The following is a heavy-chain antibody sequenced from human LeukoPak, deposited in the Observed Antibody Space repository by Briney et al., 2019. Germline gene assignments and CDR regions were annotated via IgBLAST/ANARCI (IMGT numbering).Heavy chain of an antibody. CDR3: ARVLTGLAVAGYYYYYGMDV. V-gene: IGHV5-51*01. CDR2: LYPGDSDT. J-gene: IGHJ6*02. D-gene: IGHD6-19*01. Sequence: GESLKISCKGSGYSFTSYWIGWVRQMPGKGLEWMGILYPGDSDTRYSPSFQGQVTISADKSISTAYLQWSSLKASDTAMYYCARVLTGLAVAGYYYYYGMDVWGQGTTVTVSS. CDR1: GYSFTSYW.